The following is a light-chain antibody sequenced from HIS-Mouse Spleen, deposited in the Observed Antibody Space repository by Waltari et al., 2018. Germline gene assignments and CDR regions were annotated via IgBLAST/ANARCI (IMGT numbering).Light chain of an antibody. V-gene: IGKV3-15*01. Sequence: EIVMTQSPATLSVSPGERATLSCRASQSVSSNLAWYQQKPGQAPRLRIYGASTRATGIPARFRGSGSGTEFTLTISSMQSEDFAVYYCQQYNNWPYTFGQGTKLEIK. CDR3: QQYNNWPYT. CDR2: GAS. J-gene: IGKJ2*01. CDR1: QSVSSN.